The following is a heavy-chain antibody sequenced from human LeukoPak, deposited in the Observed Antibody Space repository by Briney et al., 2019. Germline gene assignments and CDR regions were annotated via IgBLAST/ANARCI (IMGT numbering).Heavy chain of an antibody. D-gene: IGHD3-3*01. CDR1: GGSISSSSYY. V-gene: IGHV4-39*01. CDR2: IYYSGST. J-gene: IGHJ4*02. CDR3: ARLWSGYRPPDF. Sequence: SETLSLTCTVSGGSISSSSYYWGWVRQPPGEGLEWIGSIYYSGSTYYSTSLKSRVTISVDTSKKQFSLKLSSVTAADTAVYYCARLWSGYRPPDFWGRGTLVTVSS.